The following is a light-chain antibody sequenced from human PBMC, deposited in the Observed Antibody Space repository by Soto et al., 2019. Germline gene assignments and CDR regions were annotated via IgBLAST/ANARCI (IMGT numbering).Light chain of an antibody. CDR1: QSLLHSNGYNY. CDR2: LAS. Sequence: DIVMTQSPLSLSVTPGEPASISRRPSQSLLHSNGYNYLDWSLPKPGQSPQLLIYLASNRATGTPARFSGSGSGTEFTLTISSLQSEDFAVYYCQQYYNWWTFGQGTKVDIK. J-gene: IGKJ1*01. CDR3: QQYYNWWT. V-gene: IGKV2-28*01.